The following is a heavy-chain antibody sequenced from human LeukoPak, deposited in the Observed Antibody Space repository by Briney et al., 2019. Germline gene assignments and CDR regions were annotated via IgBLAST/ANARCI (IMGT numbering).Heavy chain of an antibody. CDR2: IPYDGSNK. V-gene: IGHV3-30*04. CDR3: ARNFGPYSSTWYSEDY. CDR1: GFTFSTYT. Sequence: GRSLRLSCAASGFTFSTYTMHWVRQAPGKGLEWVTVIPYDGSNKYYADSVKGRFTISRDNSKNTLYLQMNSLRAEDTAVYYCARNFGPYSSTWYSEDYWGQGTLVTVSS. D-gene: IGHD6-13*01. J-gene: IGHJ4*02.